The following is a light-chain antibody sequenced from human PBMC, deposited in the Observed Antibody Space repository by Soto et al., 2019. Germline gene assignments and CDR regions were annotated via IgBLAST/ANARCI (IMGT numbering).Light chain of an antibody. CDR3: ISYTDRQSYL. V-gene: IGLV2-14*03. J-gene: IGLJ1*01. CDR2: AVS. Sequence: QSVLTQPASVSGSPGQSITISCSGTSSDIDSYDHVAWYQQFPGKSPKLIIYAVSDRPSGVSDRFSGSKSGISASLTISGLQTEDEADYYWISYTDRQSYLFGTGTKVTVL. CDR1: SSDIDSYDH.